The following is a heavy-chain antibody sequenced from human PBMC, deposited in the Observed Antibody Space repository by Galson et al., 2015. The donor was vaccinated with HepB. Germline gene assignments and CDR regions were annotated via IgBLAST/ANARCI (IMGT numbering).Heavy chain of an antibody. D-gene: IGHD1-26*01. CDR3: ARDVLEWELLFDY. CDR1: GFTFSSYA. V-gene: IGHV3-30-3*01. J-gene: IGHJ4*02. Sequence: SLRLSCAASGFTFSSYAMYWVRQAPGKGLEWVAVISYDGSNKYYADSVKGRFTISRDNSKNTLYLQMNSLRAEDTAVYYCARDVLEWELLFDYWGQGTLVTVSS. CDR2: ISYDGSNK.